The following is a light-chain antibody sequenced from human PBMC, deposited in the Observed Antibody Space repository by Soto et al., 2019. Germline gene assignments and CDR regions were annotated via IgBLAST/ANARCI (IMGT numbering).Light chain of an antibody. Sequence: QSALTQPASVSGSPGQSITISCTGTSSDVGGYKYVSWYQQHPGKAPKLMIYEVSNRPSGVANRFSGSKSGNTASLTISGLQAEDEADYYCAAWDDSLNGDVFGTGTQLTVL. CDR2: EVS. V-gene: IGLV2-14*01. J-gene: IGLJ1*01. CDR1: SSDVGGYKY. CDR3: AAWDDSLNGDV.